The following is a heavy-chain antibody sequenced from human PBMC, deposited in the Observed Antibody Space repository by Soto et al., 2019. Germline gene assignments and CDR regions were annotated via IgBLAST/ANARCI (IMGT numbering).Heavy chain of an antibody. V-gene: IGHV1-3*01. CDR3: ARAKRTIFGVVIIQGAYFDY. CDR1: GYTFTSYA. J-gene: IGHJ4*02. Sequence: QVQLVQSGAEVKKPGASVKVSCKASGYTFTSYAMHWVRQAPGQRLEWMGWINAGNGNTKYSQKFQGRVTITRDTSASTAYMELSSLRSEDTAVYYCARAKRTIFGVVIIQGAYFDYWGQGTLVTVSS. D-gene: IGHD3-3*01. CDR2: INAGNGNT.